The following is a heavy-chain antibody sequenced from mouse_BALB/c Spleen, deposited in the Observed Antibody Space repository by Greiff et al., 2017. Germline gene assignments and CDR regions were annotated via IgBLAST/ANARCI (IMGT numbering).Heavy chain of an antibody. CDR3: ARDSLMITTGGFAY. V-gene: IGHV5-6*03. Sequence: EVMLVESGGGLVQPGGSRKLSCAASGFTFSSYGMSWVRQTPDKRLEWVATISSGGSYTYYPDSVKGRFTISRDNAKNTLYLQMSSLKSEDTAMYYCARDSLMITTGGFAYWGQGTLVTVSA. D-gene: IGHD2-4*01. CDR1: GFTFSSYG. J-gene: IGHJ3*01. CDR2: ISSGGSYT.